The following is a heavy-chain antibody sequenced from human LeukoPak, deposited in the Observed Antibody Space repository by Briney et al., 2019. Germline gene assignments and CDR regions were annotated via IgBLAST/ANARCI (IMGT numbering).Heavy chain of an antibody. CDR2: VIPIFGTA. V-gene: IGHV1-69*13. CDR1: GGTFSSYA. CDR3: ARVGGSYVGFDP. Sequence: SVKVSCKASGGTFSSYAISWVRQAPGQGLEWMGGVIPIFGTANYAQKFQGRVTITADESTSTAYMELSSLRSEDTAVYYCARVGGSYVGFDPWGQGTLVTVSS. D-gene: IGHD1-26*01. J-gene: IGHJ5*02.